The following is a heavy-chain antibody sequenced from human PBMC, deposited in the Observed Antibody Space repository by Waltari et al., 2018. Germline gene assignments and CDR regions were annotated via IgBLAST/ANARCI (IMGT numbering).Heavy chain of an antibody. V-gene: IGHV1-2*02. D-gene: IGHD3-22*01. CDR3: AHSTPPYYYDESGFNPFDY. J-gene: IGHJ4*02. CDR2: INPNSGGT. Sequence: QVQLVQSGPEVKKPGASVEVSCKASGYVFTGYYNHWVRQAPGQGLEWMGWINPNSGGTNYAQKFQGRVTMTRDTSISTVYMELSRLRSDDTAVYYCAHSTPPYYYDESGFNPFDYWGQGTLVTVSS. CDR1: GYVFTGYY.